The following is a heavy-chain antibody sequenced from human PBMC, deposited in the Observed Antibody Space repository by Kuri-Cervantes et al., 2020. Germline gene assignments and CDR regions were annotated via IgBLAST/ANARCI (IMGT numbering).Heavy chain of an antibody. Sequence: GSLRLSCTVSGGSISSSSYYWGWIRQPPGKGLEWIGSIYYSGSTYYNPSLKSRVTISVDTSKNQFSLKLSSVTAADTAVYYCARASLTGPHFDYWGQGTLVIVSS. V-gene: IGHV4-39*07. CDR1: GGSISSSSYY. D-gene: IGHD7-27*01. J-gene: IGHJ4*02. CDR3: ARASLTGPHFDY. CDR2: IYYSGST.